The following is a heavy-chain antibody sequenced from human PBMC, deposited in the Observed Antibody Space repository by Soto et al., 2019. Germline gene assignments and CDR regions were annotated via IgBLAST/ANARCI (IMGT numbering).Heavy chain of an antibody. V-gene: IGHV1-18*01. J-gene: IGHJ6*03. CDR2: ISAYNGNT. D-gene: IGHD6-6*01. CDR1: GGTFSSYT. CDR3: ARKLAPEGYYYMDV. Sequence: ASVKVSCKASGGTFSSYTISWVRQAPGQGLEWMGRISAYNGNTNYAQKLQGRVTMTTDTSTSTAYMELRSLRSDDTAVYYCARKLAPEGYYYMDVWGKGTTVTVS.